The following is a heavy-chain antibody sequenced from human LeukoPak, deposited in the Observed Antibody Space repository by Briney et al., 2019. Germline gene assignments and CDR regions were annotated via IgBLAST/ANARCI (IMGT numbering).Heavy chain of an antibody. CDR3: ARLRNDYGDYFDY. J-gene: IGHJ4*02. CDR1: GFTFSDYY. CDR2: ISSSGSTI. Sequence: GGSLRLSCAASGFTFSDYYVSWIRQAPGKGLEWVSYISSSGSTIYYADSVKGRFTISRDNAKNSLYLQMNSLRAEDTTVYYCARLRNDYGDYFDYWGQGTLVTVSS. D-gene: IGHD4-17*01. V-gene: IGHV3-11*01.